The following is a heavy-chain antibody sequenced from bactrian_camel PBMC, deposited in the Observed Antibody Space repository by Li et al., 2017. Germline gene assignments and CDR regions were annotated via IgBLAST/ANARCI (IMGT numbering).Heavy chain of an antibody. D-gene: IGHD1*01. J-gene: IGHJ6*01. CDR3: AARTGPSLCGAAYYNRHSFRY. CDR1: GYIYDNAC. Sequence: VQLVESGGGSVQAGGSLTLSCTASGYIYDNACMGWFRQAPGREREAVAAIDLDGKASCADTVKGRFSISRDNTKNVVFLQMDNLKPEDTAKYYCAARTGPSLCGAAYYNRHSFRYWGQGTQVTVS. V-gene: IGHV3S53*01. CDR2: IDLDGKA.